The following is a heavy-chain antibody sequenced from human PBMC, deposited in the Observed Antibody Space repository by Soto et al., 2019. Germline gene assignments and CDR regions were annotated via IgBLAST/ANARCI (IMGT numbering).Heavy chain of an antibody. V-gene: IGHV4-39*01. CDR3: ARQFTQWLRLPERWY. Sequence: PSETLSLTYTVSGGSISSYYWGWIRQPPGKGLEWIGSIYYSGSTYYNPSLKSRVTISVDTSKNQFSLKLSSVTAADTAVYYCARQFTQWLRLPERWYWGQGTLVTVSS. CDR2: IYYSGST. D-gene: IGHD5-12*01. J-gene: IGHJ4*02. CDR1: GGSISSYY.